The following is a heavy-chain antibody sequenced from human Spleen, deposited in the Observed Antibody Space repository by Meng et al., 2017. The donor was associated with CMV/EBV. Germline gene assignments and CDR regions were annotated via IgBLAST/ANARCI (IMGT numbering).Heavy chain of an antibody. J-gene: IGHJ4*02. Sequence: CGGSVYSGSYYWSWIRQPPGQGLECIWYIYYSGTTNYNPSLKSRVTISVDTSKNQFSLKLSSVTAADTAVYYCARATTTLTPYFDFWGQGTLVTVSS. D-gene: IGHD4-11*01. CDR2: IYYSGTT. CDR3: ARATTTLTPYFDF. V-gene: IGHV4-61*01. CDR1: GGSVYSGSYY.